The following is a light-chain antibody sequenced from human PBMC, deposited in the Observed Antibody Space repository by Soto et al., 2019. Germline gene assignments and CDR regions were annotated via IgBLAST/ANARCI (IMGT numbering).Light chain of an antibody. J-gene: IGKJ2*01. V-gene: IGKV4-1*01. CDR1: QSVLFRPNKKNY. Sequence: DIVMTQSPDSLAVSLGERATINCKSSQSVLFRPNKKNYLAWYQKKPGQPPKMFIYWASTRESGVPDRSSVSGSGTDFTLTSSSQQAEDVAVYFCQQYYTTPPTFGQGTKLEIK. CDR3: QQYYTTPPT. CDR2: WAS.